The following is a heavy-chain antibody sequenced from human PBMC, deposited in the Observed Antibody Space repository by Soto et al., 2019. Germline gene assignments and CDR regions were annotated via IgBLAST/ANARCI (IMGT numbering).Heavy chain of an antibody. D-gene: IGHD3-9*01. CDR2: IIPILGIA. CDR3: ARRKYYDILTGYPAAYFDYGMDV. Sequence: SVKVSCKASGGTFSSYTISWVRQAPGQGLEWMGRIIPILGIANYAQKFQGRVTITADKSTSTAYMELSSLRSEDTAVYYCARRKYYDILTGYPAAYFDYGMDVWGQGTTVTVSS. V-gene: IGHV1-69*02. J-gene: IGHJ6*02. CDR1: GGTFSSYT.